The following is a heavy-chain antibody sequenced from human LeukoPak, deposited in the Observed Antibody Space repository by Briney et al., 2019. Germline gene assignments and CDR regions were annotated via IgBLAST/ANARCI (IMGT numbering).Heavy chain of an antibody. CDR3: ARPTTVTIHYYGMDV. J-gene: IGHJ6*02. V-gene: IGHV3-74*01. CDR2: INSDGSST. Sequence: GGSLRLSCAASGFTFSGFWMHWVRQAPGKGLVWVSRINSDGSSTSYADSVKGRFTISRDNAKNTLYLQMNSLRVEDTAVYYCARPTTVTIHYYGMDVWGQGTTVTVSS. CDR1: GFTFSGFW. D-gene: IGHD4-17*01.